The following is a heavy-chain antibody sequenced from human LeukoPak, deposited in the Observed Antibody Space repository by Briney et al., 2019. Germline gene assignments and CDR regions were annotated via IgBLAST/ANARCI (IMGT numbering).Heavy chain of an antibody. V-gene: IGHV4-34*01. D-gene: IGHD4-23*01. CDR2: INHSGST. Sequence: PSETLSLTCAVYGGSFSDSHWSWIRQPPGEGLEWIGEINHSGSTKYNPSLKSRVTISVDTSQNQFSLNLSSVTAADTAVYYCARGSNSVAYWGQGTLVTVSS. CDR1: GGSFSDSH. J-gene: IGHJ4*02. CDR3: ARGSNSVAY.